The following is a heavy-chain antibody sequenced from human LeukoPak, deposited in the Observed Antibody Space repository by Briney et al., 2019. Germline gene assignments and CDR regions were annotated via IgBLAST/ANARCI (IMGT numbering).Heavy chain of an antibody. Sequence: ESGPTLVKPTQTLTLTCTFSGFSLSTSGVGVGWIRQPPGKALEWIGSSHHGGNTYYHPSLKSRVTISIDMSKNQFSLELYTVTAADTAVYYCARWLGKGFDMWGQGTVVTVSS. CDR3: ARWLGKGFDM. V-gene: IGHV4-39*07. CDR1: GFSLSTSGV. J-gene: IGHJ3*02. D-gene: IGHD3-22*01. CDR2: SHHGGNT.